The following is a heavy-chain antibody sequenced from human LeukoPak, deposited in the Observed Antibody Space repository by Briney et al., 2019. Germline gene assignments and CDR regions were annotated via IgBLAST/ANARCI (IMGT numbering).Heavy chain of an antibody. J-gene: IGHJ6*03. CDR2: IIPIFGTA. V-gene: IGHV1-69*01. Sequence: GSSVKVSCKASGGTFSSYAISWVRQAPGQGLEWMGGIIPIFGTANYAQKFQGRVTITADESTSTAYMELSSLRSEDTAVYYCARVWIGYCSSTSCYHHYYYYMDVWGKGTTVTVSS. D-gene: IGHD2-2*01. CDR1: GGTFSSYA. CDR3: ARVWIGYCSSTSCYHHYYYYMDV.